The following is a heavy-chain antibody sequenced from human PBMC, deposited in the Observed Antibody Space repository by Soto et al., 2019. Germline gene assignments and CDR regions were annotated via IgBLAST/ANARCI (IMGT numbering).Heavy chain of an antibody. CDR2: LYYGRSA. CDR1: GDSISSYY. D-gene: IGHD3-22*01. J-gene: IGHJ4*02. V-gene: IGHV4-59*01. Sequence: QVQLQESGPGLVKPSETLSLTCAVSGDSISSYYCMWIRQPPGKGLESIGYLYYGRSANYNPSLKSRVTLSVDTSTNQCSLTLSSMTAADTXXXYXXXXXXXVVPEYWGQGTLVTVSS. CDR3: XXXXXXVVPEY.